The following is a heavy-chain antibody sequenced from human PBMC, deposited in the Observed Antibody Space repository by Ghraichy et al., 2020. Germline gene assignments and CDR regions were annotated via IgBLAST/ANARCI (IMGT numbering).Heavy chain of an antibody. CDR1: GGSISSYY. CDR2: IYYSGST. CDR3: ARGPLHYDFWSGYYLNWFDP. J-gene: IGHJ5*02. D-gene: IGHD3-3*01. V-gene: IGHV4-59*01. Sequence: SQTLSLTCTVSGGSISSYYWSWIRQPPGKGLEWIGYIYYSGSTNYNPSLKSRVTISVDTSKNQFSLKLSSVTAADTAVYYCARGPLHYDFWSGYYLNWFDPWGQGTLVTVSS.